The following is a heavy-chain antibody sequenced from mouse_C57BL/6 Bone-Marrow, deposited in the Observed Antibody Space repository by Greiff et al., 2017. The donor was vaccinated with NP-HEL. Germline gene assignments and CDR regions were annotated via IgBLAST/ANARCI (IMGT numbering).Heavy chain of an antibody. CDR3: ARGLITTVVAIDY. V-gene: IGHV1-7*01. CDR2: INPSSGYT. J-gene: IGHJ2*01. CDR1: GYTFTSYW. D-gene: IGHD1-1*01. Sequence: QVQLKESGAELAKPVASVKLSCKASGYTFTSYWMHWVKQRPGQGLEWIGYINPSSGYTKYNQKFKDKATLTADKSSSTAYMQLSSLTYEDSAVYYCARGLITTVVAIDYWGQGTTLTVSS.